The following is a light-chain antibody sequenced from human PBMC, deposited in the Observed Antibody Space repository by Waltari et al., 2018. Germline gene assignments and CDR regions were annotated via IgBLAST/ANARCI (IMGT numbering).Light chain of an antibody. CDR3: QHYVRLPAT. J-gene: IGKJ1*01. CDR2: GAS. CDR1: QSVSKY. Sequence: EIVLTQSPGPLSLSQGEGPTPSCRARQSVSKYLAWYQQKPGQAPRLLIYGASSRATGIPDRFSGSGSGTDFSLTISRLEPEDFAVYYCQHYVRLPATFGQGTKVEIK. V-gene: IGKV3-20*01.